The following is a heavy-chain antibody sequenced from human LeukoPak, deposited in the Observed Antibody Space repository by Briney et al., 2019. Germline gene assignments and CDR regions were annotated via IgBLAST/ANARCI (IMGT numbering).Heavy chain of an antibody. CDR3: ATRRGSSPV. D-gene: IGHD2-2*01. CDR1: GFPFTTYT. J-gene: IGHJ3*01. CDR2: ISSGSGSAV. Sequence: GWSLRLSCVASGFPFTTYTMNWVRQSPGKGLEWISFISSGSGSAVYYADSVKGRFTVSRDNAKNSVFLQMNSLRDEDTAVYYCATRRGSSPVWGQGTMVTVSS. V-gene: IGHV3-48*02.